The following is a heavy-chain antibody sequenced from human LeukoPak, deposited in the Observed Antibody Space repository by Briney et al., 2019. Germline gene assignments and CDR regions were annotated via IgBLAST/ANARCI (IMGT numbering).Heavy chain of an antibody. V-gene: IGHV3-23*01. Sequence: PGGSLRLSCAASGFTFSNYAMSWVRQAPGKGLEWVSAISGSGGSTYYADSVKGRFTISRDNSKNTLYLQMNSLRAEDTAVYYCAKEVLLLWFGDCFDYWGQGTLVTVSS. CDR1: GFTFSNYA. J-gene: IGHJ4*02. D-gene: IGHD3-10*01. CDR3: AKEVLLLWFGDCFDY. CDR2: ISGSGGST.